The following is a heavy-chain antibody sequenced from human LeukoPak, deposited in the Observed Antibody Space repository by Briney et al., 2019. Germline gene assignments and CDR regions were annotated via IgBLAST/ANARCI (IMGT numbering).Heavy chain of an antibody. J-gene: IGHJ3*02. CDR2: INHSGST. V-gene: IGHV4-34*01. CDR1: GGSFSGYY. CDR3: ARVLLGAYCGGLRYRDGALGI. D-gene: IGHD2-21*01. Sequence: SETLSLTCAVYGGSFSGYYWSWIRQPPGKGLEWIGEINHSGSTNYNPSLKSRVTISVDTSKNQFSLKLSSVTAADTAVYYCARVLLGAYCGGLRYRDGALGIWDQGTMVTVSS.